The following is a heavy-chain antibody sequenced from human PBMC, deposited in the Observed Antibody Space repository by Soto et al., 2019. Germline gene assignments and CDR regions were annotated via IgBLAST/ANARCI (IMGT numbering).Heavy chain of an antibody. V-gene: IGHV3-53*02. D-gene: IGHD6-19*01. Sequence: EVQLVETGGGLIQPGGSLRLSCAASGFTVSSNYMSWVRQAPGKGLEWVSVIYSGGSTYYADSVKGRFTISRDNSKNTLYLQMNSLRAEDTAVYYCARDLGQAWLVRGYGMDVWVQGTTVTVSS. CDR3: ARDLGQAWLVRGYGMDV. CDR2: IYSGGST. CDR1: GFTVSSNY. J-gene: IGHJ6*02.